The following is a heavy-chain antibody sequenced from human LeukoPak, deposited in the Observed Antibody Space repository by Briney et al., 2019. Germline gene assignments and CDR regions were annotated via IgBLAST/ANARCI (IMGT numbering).Heavy chain of an antibody. CDR3: ARHVKGQWPWYLDY. J-gene: IGHJ4*02. CDR2: IYYSGST. Sequence: PSETLSLTCTVSGGSTRSSSYCWGWIRQPPGKGLEWIGSIYYSGSTYYNPSLKSRITVSVDTSKNEFSLKLSSVTANDTAVYYCARHVKGQWPWYLDYWGPGTLVTVSS. D-gene: IGHD6-19*01. V-gene: IGHV4-39*01. CDR1: GGSTRSSSYC.